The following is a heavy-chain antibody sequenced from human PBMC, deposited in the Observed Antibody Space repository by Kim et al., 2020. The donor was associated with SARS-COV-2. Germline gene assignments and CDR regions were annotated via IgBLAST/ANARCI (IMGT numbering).Heavy chain of an antibody. V-gene: IGHV1-8*01. D-gene: IGHD6-19*01. Sequence: ASVKVSCKASGYTFTSYDINWVRQATGQGLEWMGWMNPNSGNTGYAQKLQGRVTMTRNTSISTAYMELSSLRSEDTAVYYCARGRGSKQWLSTVRFDPWGQGTLVTVSS. J-gene: IGHJ5*02. CDR3: ARGRGSKQWLSTVRFDP. CDR2: MNPNSGNT. CDR1: GYTFTSYD.